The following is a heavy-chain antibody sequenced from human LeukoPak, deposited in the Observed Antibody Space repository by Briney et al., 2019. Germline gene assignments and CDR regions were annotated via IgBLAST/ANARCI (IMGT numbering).Heavy chain of an antibody. D-gene: IGHD6-13*01. CDR1: GYTLTSYD. CDR2: MNPNSGRT. J-gene: IGHJ5*02. CDR3: ARGGSRYSSSRNWFDP. V-gene: IGHV1-8*01. Sequence: ASVKVSCKASGYTLTSYDINWVRQATGQGLEWMGWMNPNSGRTGYAQNFRGRITITRNTSISTAYMELSSLRSEDTAVYYCARGGSRYSSSRNWFDPWGQGTLVTVSS.